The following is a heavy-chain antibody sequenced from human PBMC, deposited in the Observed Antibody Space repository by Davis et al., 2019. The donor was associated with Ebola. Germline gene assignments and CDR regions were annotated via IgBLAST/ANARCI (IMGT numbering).Heavy chain of an antibody. D-gene: IGHD3-10*01. CDR2: ISYDGHYK. V-gene: IGHV3-30*18. CDR1: GFSFSTYG. Sequence: PGGSLRLSCAASGFSFSTYGMHWVRQAPGKGLEWVAVISYDGHYKNYVDSVQGRFTISRDNSDNTLYLQMNSLRAEDTAVYYCAQEYCSNSWSYCTYFDHWGQGTLVTVSS. J-gene: IGHJ4*02. CDR3: AQEYCSNSWSYCTYFDH.